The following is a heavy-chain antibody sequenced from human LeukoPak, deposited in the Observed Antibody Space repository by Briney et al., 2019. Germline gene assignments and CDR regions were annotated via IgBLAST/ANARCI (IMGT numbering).Heavy chain of an antibody. CDR1: GYTFTSYY. CDR3: TRSGGSRTYYYDSSGYSDAFDI. V-gene: IGHV1-46*01. J-gene: IGHJ3*02. Sequence: ASVKVSCKASGYTFTSYYMHWVRQAPGQGLEWMGIINPSGGSTSYAQKFQGRVTMTRDTSTSTVYMELSSLRSEDTAVYYCTRSGGSRTYYYDSSGYSDAFDIWGQGTMVTVSS. D-gene: IGHD3-22*01. CDR2: INPSGGST.